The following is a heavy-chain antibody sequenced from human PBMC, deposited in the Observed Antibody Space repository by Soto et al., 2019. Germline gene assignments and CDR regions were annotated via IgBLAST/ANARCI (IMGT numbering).Heavy chain of an antibody. J-gene: IGHJ4*02. Sequence: SETLSLTCTVSGGSISSYYWSWIRQPPGKGLEWIGYIFYTGSTKYNPSLKSRLTVSVDTSKNQFFLKLDSVTAADTAVYYCARGGTPIDYWGQGTLVTVSS. V-gene: IGHV4-59*01. D-gene: IGHD3-16*01. CDR2: IFYTGST. CDR1: GGSISSYY. CDR3: ARGGTPIDY.